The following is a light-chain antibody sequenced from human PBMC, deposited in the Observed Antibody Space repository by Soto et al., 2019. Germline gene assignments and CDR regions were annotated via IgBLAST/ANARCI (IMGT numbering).Light chain of an antibody. V-gene: IGKV3-20*01. CDR2: GAS. CDR1: QSVSSSY. CDR3: QQYDNWPLT. Sequence: NVLTQSPGTLSLSPGERATLSCRASQSVSSSYLAWYQQKPGQAPRLLIYGASSRATGIPDRFSGSGSGTDFTLTISRLEPEDFAVYYCQQYDNWPLTFGGGTKVDIK. J-gene: IGKJ4*01.